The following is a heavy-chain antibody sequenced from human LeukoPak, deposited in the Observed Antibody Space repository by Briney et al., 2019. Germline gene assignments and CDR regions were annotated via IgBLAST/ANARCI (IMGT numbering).Heavy chain of an antibody. CDR2: IYYSGNT. CDR1: GGSISSSSYY. V-gene: IGHV4-39*01. D-gene: IGHD3-10*01. CDR3: ATGLIRGFY. Sequence: SETLSLTCTVSGGSISSSSYYWGWIRQPPGKGLEWIGSIYYSGNTYYNSSLKSRVTISVDTSKNQFSLKLNSVTAADTAVYFCATGLIRGFYWGQGTLVIVSS. J-gene: IGHJ4*02.